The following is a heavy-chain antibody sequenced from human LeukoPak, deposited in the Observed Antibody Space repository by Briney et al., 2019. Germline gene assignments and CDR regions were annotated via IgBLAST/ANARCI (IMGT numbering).Heavy chain of an antibody. Sequence: PGGSLRLSCAASGFTFRSYAMSWVRQAPGKGLEWVSAISGSGGSRYYADSVKGRFTISRDNSKNTLYMQMDNLRAEDTAVYYCAKDLVDKGSTGYDCFDYWGQGTLVTVSS. CDR3: AKDLVDKGSTGYDCFDY. D-gene: IGHD5-12*01. J-gene: IGHJ4*02. V-gene: IGHV3-23*01. CDR1: GFTFRSYA. CDR2: ISGSGGSR.